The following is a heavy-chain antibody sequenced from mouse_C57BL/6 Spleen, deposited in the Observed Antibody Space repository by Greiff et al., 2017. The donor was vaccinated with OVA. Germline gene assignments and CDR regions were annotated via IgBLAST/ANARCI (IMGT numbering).Heavy chain of an antibody. CDR1: GYAFSSYW. V-gene: IGHV1-80*01. CDR2: IYPGGGDT. D-gene: IGHD1-1*01. CDR3: SRSAYFGRCPFAY. Sequence: QVQLQQSGAELVKPGASVKISCKASGYAFSSYWMNWVKQRPGKGLEWIGQIYPGGGDTNYNGKFKGKATLTAEKSSSTAYMQLSSLTSEDSAVYFFSRSAYFGRCPFAYWGQGTLVTVSA. J-gene: IGHJ3*01.